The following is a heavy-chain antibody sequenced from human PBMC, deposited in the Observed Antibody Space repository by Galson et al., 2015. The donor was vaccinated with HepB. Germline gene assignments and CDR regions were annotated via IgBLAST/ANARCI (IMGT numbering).Heavy chain of an antibody. V-gene: IGHV1-69*13. CDR1: GGTFSSYA. Sequence: SVKVSCKASGGTFSSYAISWVRQAPGQGLEWMGGIIPIFGTANYAQKFQGRVTITADESTSTAYMELSSLRSEDTAVYYCARAGYYYDSSGYGQFDYWGQGTLVTVSS. CDR3: ARAGYYYDSSGYGQFDY. CDR2: IIPIFGTA. J-gene: IGHJ4*02. D-gene: IGHD3-22*01.